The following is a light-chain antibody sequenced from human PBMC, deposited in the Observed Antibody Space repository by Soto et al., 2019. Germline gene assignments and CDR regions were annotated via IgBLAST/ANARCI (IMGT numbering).Light chain of an antibody. CDR3: SSLTTTRFYF. CDR2: GVR. CDR1: GNDIGAYDY. J-gene: IGLJ1*01. Sequence: QPVLTQPTSVSGSPGQSITIYCTGSGNDIGAYDYVYWYQQHPGKAPRLLIHGVRNRPPGISSRFSASKSGLTASLTISGLRAEDEADYYCSSLTTTRFYFFGPGTKLPVL. V-gene: IGLV2-14*01.